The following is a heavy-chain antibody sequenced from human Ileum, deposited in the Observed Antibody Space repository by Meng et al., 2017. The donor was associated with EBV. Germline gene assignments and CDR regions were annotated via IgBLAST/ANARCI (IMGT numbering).Heavy chain of an antibody. D-gene: IGHD2-21*02. CDR2: MSYTGST. CDR3: ARERGGGDRGIQ. CDR1: NGSVSSYGYY. J-gene: IGHJ4*02. V-gene: IGHV4-61*08. Sequence: VQLQESGPGLVQPSVTLSLTCSVSNGSVSSYGYYWTWIRQPPGKGLEWIGYMSYTGSTNYKSTLKSRVTISVDKSKNQFSLKLSSVTAADTAVYYCARERGGGDRGIQWGQGTLVTVSS.